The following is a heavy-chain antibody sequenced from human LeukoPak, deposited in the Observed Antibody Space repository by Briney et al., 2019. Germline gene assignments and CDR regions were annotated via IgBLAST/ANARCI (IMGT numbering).Heavy chain of an antibody. J-gene: IGHJ4*02. D-gene: IGHD1-26*01. V-gene: IGHV4-39*07. CDR1: GGSISSSSYY. CDR2: IYYSGST. Sequence: SETLSLTCTVSGGSISSSSYYWGWIRQPPGKGLEWIGSIYYSGSTYYNPSLKSRVTISVDTFKNQFSLKLSSVTAADTAVYYCARVSRIVGASHFDYWGQGTLVTVSS. CDR3: ARVSRIVGASHFDY.